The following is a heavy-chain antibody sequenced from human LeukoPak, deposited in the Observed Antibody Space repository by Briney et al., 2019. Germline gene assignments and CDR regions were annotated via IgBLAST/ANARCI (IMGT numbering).Heavy chain of an antibody. CDR1: GYTFSIYD. Sequence: RASVKVSCKASGYTFSIYDISWVRQAPGQGLEFMRWFSGYIGYTDYVQKFQGRVTMTTDTSTRTASMALMSLRFQDPAVYYCARRGENGDYPDYWGQGTLVTVSS. D-gene: IGHD4-17*01. CDR2: FSGYIGYT. CDR3: ARRGENGDYPDY. V-gene: IGHV1-18*01. J-gene: IGHJ4*02.